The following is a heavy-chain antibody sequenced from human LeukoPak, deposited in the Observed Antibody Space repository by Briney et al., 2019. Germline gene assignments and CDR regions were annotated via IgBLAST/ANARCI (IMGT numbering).Heavy chain of an antibody. V-gene: IGHV3-30*02. J-gene: IGHJ4*02. CDR2: ITYDGDNK. CDR1: GFTFSSYG. Sequence: AGGSLRLSCAASGFTFSSYGMHWVRQAPGKGLEWLASITYDGDNKYYADSMKGRFTVSRDNSKSTLYLQMNSLRTEDTAVYHCAKDLPPGRSFDYWGQGTLVTVSS. CDR3: AKDLPPGRSFDY.